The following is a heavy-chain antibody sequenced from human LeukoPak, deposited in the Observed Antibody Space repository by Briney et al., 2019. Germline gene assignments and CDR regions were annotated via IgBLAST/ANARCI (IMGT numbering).Heavy chain of an antibody. CDR2: INPSGGST. CDR1: GYTFTSYY. V-gene: IGHV1-46*01. Sequence: ASVKVSCKASGYTFTSYYMHWVRQAPGQGLEWMGIINPSGGSTSYAQKFQGRVTMTRDTSTSTVYMELNSLRAEDTAVYYCAKVGPAPYYFDYWGQGTLVTVSS. CDR3: AKVGPAPYYFDY. J-gene: IGHJ4*02.